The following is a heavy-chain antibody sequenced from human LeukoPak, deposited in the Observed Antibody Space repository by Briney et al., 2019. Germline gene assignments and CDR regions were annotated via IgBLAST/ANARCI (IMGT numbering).Heavy chain of an antibody. D-gene: IGHD3-10*01. J-gene: IGHJ6*03. CDR1: GFTFSRYW. Sequence: QPGGSLRISCAASGFTFSRYWMSWVRQAPGKGLEWVANIKQDGSEKYYVDSVKGRFTISRDNAKNSLYLQMNSLRAEDTAVYYCARDRTMVRGDHLSYYYYYYMDVWGKGTTVTISS. V-gene: IGHV3-7*01. CDR2: IKQDGSEK. CDR3: ARDRTMVRGDHLSYYYYYYMDV.